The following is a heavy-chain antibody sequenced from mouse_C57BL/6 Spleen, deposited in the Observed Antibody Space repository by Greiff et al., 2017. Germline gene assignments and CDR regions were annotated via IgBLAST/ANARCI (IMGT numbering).Heavy chain of an antibody. V-gene: IGHV1-4*01. J-gene: IGHJ1*03. Sequence: QVQLQQSGAELARPGASVTMSCKASGYTFTSYTMHWVKQRPGQGLEWIGYINPSSGYTKYNQKFKDKATLTADKSSSTAYMQLSSLTSEDSAVYYCARSQPSYWYFDVWGTGTTVTVSS. CDR2: INPSSGYT. D-gene: IGHD6-1*01. CDR3: ARSQPSYWYFDV. CDR1: GYTFTSYT.